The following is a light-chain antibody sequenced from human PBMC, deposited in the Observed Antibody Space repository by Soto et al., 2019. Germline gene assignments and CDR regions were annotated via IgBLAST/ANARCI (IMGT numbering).Light chain of an antibody. Sequence: QSVLAQPASMSGSPGQSITISCTGTSSDVGGYDYVSWYQQLPGKAPKLMIYEVVGRPSGVSNRFSGSKSGNTASLTISGLQVEDEADYYCVSYTSSNTWVFGGGTKSPS. J-gene: IGLJ3*02. V-gene: IGLV2-14*01. CDR1: SSDVGGYDY. CDR2: EVV. CDR3: VSYTSSNTWV.